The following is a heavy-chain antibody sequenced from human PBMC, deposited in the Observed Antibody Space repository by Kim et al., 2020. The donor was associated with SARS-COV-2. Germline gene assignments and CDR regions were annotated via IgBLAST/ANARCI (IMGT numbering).Heavy chain of an antibody. D-gene: IGHD3-10*01. CDR2: ISSSSSYI. Sequence: GGSLRLSCAASGFTFSSYSMNWVRQAPGKGLEWVSSISSSSSYIYYADSVKGRFTISRDNAKNSLYLQMNSLRAEDAAVYYCARDGGLHLPNDSYRTGGWEGYYYYYYMDVWGKGTTVTVSS. V-gene: IGHV3-21*01. CDR3: ARDGGLHLPNDSYRTGGWEGYYYYYYMDV. J-gene: IGHJ6*03. CDR1: GFTFSSYS.